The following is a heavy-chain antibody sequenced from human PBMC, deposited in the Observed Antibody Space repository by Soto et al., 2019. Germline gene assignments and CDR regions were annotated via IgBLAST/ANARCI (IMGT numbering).Heavy chain of an antibody. V-gene: IGHV1-69*13. CDR2: IIPIFGTA. CDR3: ARALDSSGYFKAFDI. Sequence: ASVKVSCKASGGTFSSYAISWVRQAPGQGLEWMGGIIPIFGTANYAQKFQGRVTITADESTSTAYMELSSLRSEDTAVYYCARALDSSGYFKAFDIWGQGTMVTVSS. J-gene: IGHJ3*02. D-gene: IGHD3-22*01. CDR1: GGTFSSYA.